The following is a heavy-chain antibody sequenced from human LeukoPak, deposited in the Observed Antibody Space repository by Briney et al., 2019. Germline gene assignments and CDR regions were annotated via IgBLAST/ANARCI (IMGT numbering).Heavy chain of an antibody. D-gene: IGHD2-15*01. V-gene: IGHV3-23*01. CDR3: AKDRCSGGGCYFDF. CDR1: GFTFSNYA. Sequence: GGSLRLSCAASGFTFSNYAMNWVRQAPGKGLEWVSCISASGGDTYYADSVKGRFTVSRDGSTRTLYLQMNSLRAEDTAIYYCAKDRCSGGGCYFDFWGQGTLVTVSS. CDR2: ISASGGDT. J-gene: IGHJ4*02.